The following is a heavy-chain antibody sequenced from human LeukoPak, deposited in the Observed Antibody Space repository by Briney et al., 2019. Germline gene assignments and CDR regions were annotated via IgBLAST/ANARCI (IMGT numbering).Heavy chain of an antibody. CDR2: INPNSGGT. Sequence: GASVKVSCKASGYTFTGYYMHWVRQAPGQGLEWMGWINPNSGGTNYAQKFQGRVTMTRDTSISTDSMELSRLRSEDTAVYYCTRGVGVTIFGVGGQAFDIWGQGTMVTVSS. CDR1: GYTFTGYY. J-gene: IGHJ3*02. CDR3: TRGVGVTIFGVGGQAFDI. D-gene: IGHD3-3*01. V-gene: IGHV1-2*02.